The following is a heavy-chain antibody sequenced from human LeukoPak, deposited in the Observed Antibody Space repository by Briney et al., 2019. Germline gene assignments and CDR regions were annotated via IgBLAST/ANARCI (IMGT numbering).Heavy chain of an antibody. CDR3: ARARITMIRGVPFDY. CDR1: GIIFSSYW. CDR2: IKQEGSEK. Sequence: GGSLRLSCAASGIIFSSYWMNWVRQAPGKGLEWVANIKQEGSEKYYVDSVKGRFTIPRDNAKNSLYLQMNSLRAEDTAVYYCARARITMIRGVPFDYWGQGTLVTVSS. D-gene: IGHD3-10*01. V-gene: IGHV3-7*03. J-gene: IGHJ4*02.